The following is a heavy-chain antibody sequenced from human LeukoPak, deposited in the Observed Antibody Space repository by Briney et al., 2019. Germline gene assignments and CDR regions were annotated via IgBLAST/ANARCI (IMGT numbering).Heavy chain of an antibody. CDR3: ARAAGYTYGFGAFDI. V-gene: IGHV3-48*04. J-gene: IGHJ3*02. Sequence: GGSLRLSCAASGFTFSDQSMNWVRQAPGKGLEWVSYISSSSSSIYYADSVRGRFTISRDNAKNALYLQMNSLRAEDTAVYYCARAAGYTYGFGAFDIWGRGTMVTVSS. D-gene: IGHD5-18*01. CDR2: ISSSSSSI. CDR1: GFTFSDQS.